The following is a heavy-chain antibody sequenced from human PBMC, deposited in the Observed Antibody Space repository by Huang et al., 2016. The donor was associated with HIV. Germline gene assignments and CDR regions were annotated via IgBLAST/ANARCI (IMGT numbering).Heavy chain of an antibody. CDR1: GFRISSYW. CDR3: ARDPRIQSWLNFFDY. Sequence: EVQLVESGGGLVQPGGSLRLSCAASGFRISSYWLHWVRQAPGKGRGWVSRINRDGRSTSYADSVKGRFTSSRDNAKNTLDLQMNSLRAEDTAVYYCARDPRIQSWLNFFDYWGQGTLVSVSS. CDR2: INRDGRST. J-gene: IGHJ4*02. D-gene: IGHD3-22*01. V-gene: IGHV3-74*01.